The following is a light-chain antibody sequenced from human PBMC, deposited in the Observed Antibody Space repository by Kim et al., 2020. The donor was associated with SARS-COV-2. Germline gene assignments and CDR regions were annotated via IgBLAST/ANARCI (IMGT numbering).Light chain of an antibody. CDR2: DVT. Sequence: QSALTQPASVSGSPGQSITISCTGTSSDVGGYNYVSWYQLYPGKAPKLMLYDVTKRPSGVSNRFSGSKSGNTASLTISGLQAEDEADYYCSSYRSSGYVFGTGTKVTVL. CDR1: SSDVGGYNY. J-gene: IGLJ1*01. V-gene: IGLV2-14*03. CDR3: SSYRSSGYV.